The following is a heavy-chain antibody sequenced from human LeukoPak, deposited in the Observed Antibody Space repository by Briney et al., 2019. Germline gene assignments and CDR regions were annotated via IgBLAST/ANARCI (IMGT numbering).Heavy chain of an antibody. CDR1: GGSISSYY. V-gene: IGHV4-59*01. J-gene: IGHJ4*02. CDR3: ARTRGIMGATFDY. D-gene: IGHD1-26*01. CDR2: IYYSGST. Sequence: SETLSLTCTVSGGSISSYYWSWIRQTPGKGLEWSGYIYYSGSTNYNPSLKSRVTISVDTSKNQFSLKLSSVTAADTAVYYCARTRGIMGATFDYWGQGTLVTVSS.